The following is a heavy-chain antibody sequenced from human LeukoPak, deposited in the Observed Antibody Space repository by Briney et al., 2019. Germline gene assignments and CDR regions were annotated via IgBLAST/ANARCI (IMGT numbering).Heavy chain of an antibody. CDR1: GGSISSSSYY. Sequence: SETLSLTCTVSGGSISSSSYYWGWIRQPPGKGLEWIGSIYYSGSTYYNPSLKSRVTISVDTSKNQFSLKLSSVTAADTAVYYCAGLWGVIITDWGQGTLVTVSS. CDR2: IYYSGST. J-gene: IGHJ4*02. V-gene: IGHV4-39*01. CDR3: AGLWGVIITD. D-gene: IGHD3-10*01.